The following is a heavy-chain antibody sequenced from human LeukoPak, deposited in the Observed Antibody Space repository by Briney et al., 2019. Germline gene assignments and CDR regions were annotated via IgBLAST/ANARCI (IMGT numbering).Heavy chain of an antibody. J-gene: IGHJ3*02. Sequence: PSETLSLTCAVYGGSFSGYYWSWIRQHPGKGLEWIGYIYYSGSTYYNPSLKSRVTISVDTSKNQFSLKLSSVTAADTAVYYCARGVGPPVVVITEDAFDIWGQGTMVTVSS. CDR2: IYYSGST. CDR1: GGSFSGYY. V-gene: IGHV4-31*11. CDR3: ARGVGPPVVVITEDAFDI. D-gene: IGHD3-22*01.